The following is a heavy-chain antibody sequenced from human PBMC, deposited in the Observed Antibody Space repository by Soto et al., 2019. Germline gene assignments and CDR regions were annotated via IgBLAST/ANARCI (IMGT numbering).Heavy chain of an antibody. CDR3: AMDYGDRPEYFKH. Sequence: QVPLVQSGPDLKRPGASMKVSCKASGYTFTSYGISWVRQAPGQGLEWMAWISPLKGRTQYSQKAQGRVTLSTDTSSNTAYMEMTTLRDDDTAVYYCAMDYGDRPEYFKHWGQGTLVTVS. CDR2: ISPLKGRT. J-gene: IGHJ1*01. D-gene: IGHD4-17*01. V-gene: IGHV1-18*04. CDR1: GYTFTSYG.